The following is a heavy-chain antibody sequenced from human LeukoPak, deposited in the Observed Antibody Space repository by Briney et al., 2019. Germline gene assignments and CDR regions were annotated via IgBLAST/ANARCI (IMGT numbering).Heavy chain of an antibody. CDR1: GYTFTSYY. D-gene: IGHD6-6*01. V-gene: IGHV1-46*01. CDR3: ARGIAARRGRDAFDI. CDR2: INPSGGST. Sequence: GASVKVSCKASGYTFTSYYMHWVRQAPGQGLEWMGIINPSGGSTSYAQKFQGRVTMTEDTSTDTAYMELRSLRSDDTAVYYCARGIAARRGRDAFDIWGQGTMVTVSS. J-gene: IGHJ3*02.